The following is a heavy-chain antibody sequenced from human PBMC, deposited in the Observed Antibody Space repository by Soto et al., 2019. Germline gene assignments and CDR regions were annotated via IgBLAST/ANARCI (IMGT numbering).Heavy chain of an antibody. D-gene: IGHD1-1*01. V-gene: IGHV4-59*01. CDR3: AKDLRTLDNNLEY. CDR2: IYYSGST. J-gene: IGHJ4*02. Sequence: PSETLSLTCTVSGGSISSYYWSWIRQPPGKGLEWIGYIYYSGSTNYNPSLKSRVTISVDTSKNQFSLKLSSVTAADTAIYYCAKDLRTLDNNLEYWGQGTLVTVSS. CDR1: GGSISSYY.